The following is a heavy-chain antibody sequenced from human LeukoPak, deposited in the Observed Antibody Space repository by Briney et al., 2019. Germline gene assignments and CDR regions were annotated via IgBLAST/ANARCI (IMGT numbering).Heavy chain of an antibody. V-gene: IGHV1-24*01. Sequence: ASVKVSCKVSGYTLTELSMHWVRQAPGKGLEWMGGFDPEDGETIYAQKFQGRVTMTEDTSTDTAYMELSSLRSEDTAVYYCARDWPLGENRPREGAFDIWGQGTMVTVSS. CDR1: GYTLTELS. CDR2: FDPEDGET. CDR3: ARDWPLGENRPREGAFDI. J-gene: IGHJ3*02. D-gene: IGHD2/OR15-2a*01.